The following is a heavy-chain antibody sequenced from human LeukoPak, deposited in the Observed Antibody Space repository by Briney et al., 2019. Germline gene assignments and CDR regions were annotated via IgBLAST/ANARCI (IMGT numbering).Heavy chain of an antibody. J-gene: IGHJ4*02. CDR3: AGGARVYCSSSGCFDY. V-gene: IGHV4-4*07. CDR2: IYTSGST. CDR1: GGSISSYY. D-gene: IGHD2-2*01. Sequence: SETLSLTCTVSGGSISSYYLSWIRQPPGKGLEWIGRIYTSGSTNYNPSLKSRVTMSVDTSKNQFSQKLSSVTGADTAVYYCAGGARVYCSSSGCFDYWGQGTLVTVSS.